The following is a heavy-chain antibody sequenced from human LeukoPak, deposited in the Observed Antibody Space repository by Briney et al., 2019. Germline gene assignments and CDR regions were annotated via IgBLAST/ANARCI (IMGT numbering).Heavy chain of an antibody. CDR2: ISAYNGNT. CDR1: GYTFTSYG. D-gene: IGHD6-19*01. Sequence: ASVKVSCKASGYTFTSYGISWVRQAPEQGLEWMGWISAYNGNTNYTQKLQGRVTMTTDTSTSTAYMELRSLRSDDTAVYYCARGPHSSGWYRDPYFDYWGQGTLVTVSS. J-gene: IGHJ4*02. V-gene: IGHV1-18*01. CDR3: ARGPHSSGWYRDPYFDY.